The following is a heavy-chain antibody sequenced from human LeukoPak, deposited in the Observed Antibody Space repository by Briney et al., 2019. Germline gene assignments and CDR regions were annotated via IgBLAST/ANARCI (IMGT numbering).Heavy chain of an antibody. CDR3: ARDSGTTGEVKFDP. CDR1: GYSISTSYY. Sequence: SETLSLTCTVSGYSISTSYYWGWIRQPPGKGLEWIGYIYYSGSTTYNPSLKSRVTMSVDTSKNQFSLKLSSVTAADTAVYYCARDSGTTGEVKFDPWGQGTLVTVSS. CDR2: IYYSGST. V-gene: IGHV4-59*12. J-gene: IGHJ5*02. D-gene: IGHD3-10*01.